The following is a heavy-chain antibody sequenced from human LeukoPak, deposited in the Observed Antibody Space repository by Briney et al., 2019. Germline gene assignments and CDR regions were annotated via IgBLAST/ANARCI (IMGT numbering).Heavy chain of an antibody. CDR2: VYYSGST. CDR1: CGSISSSNYY. J-gene: IGHJ4*02. Sequence: SETLSLTCTVPCGSISSSNYYWGWIRQPPGKGLEWIGSVYYSGSTYYNPSLKSRVTMSLDTSKNHFSLKLSSVTAADTAVYYCARNKKYYYDSSGYQYYFDYWGQGTLVTVSS. V-gene: IGHV4-39*07. CDR3: ARNKKYYYDSSGYQYYFDY. D-gene: IGHD3-22*01.